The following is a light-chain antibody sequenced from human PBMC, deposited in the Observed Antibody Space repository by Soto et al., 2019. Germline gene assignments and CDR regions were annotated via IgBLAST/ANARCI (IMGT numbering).Light chain of an antibody. CDR1: QSLLHNRGYTF. Sequence: DIVMTQSPLSLSVTPGEPASISCRSSQSLLHNRGYTFLDWYLQKPGQYPQLLIYSASNRASGVLDKFSGRGSGTDFTLKISRVEAEDGGVYYCVQSLQTLTLGGRTHVAIK. V-gene: IGKV2-28*01. CDR3: VQSLQTLT. CDR2: SAS. J-gene: IGKJ4*01.